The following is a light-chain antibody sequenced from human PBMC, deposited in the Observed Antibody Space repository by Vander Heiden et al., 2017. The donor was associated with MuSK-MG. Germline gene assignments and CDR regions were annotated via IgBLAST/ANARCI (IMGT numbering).Light chain of an antibody. CDR3: KQGLPTPGT. J-gene: IGKJ3*01. CDR1: HSLLHSNGYNY. V-gene: IGKV2-28*01. Sequence: AMTQSPLSLPVTPGQPASISCRSSHSLLHSNGYNYLDWYQQKPGQAPQLLIYFGSNRASGVPDRFSGSGSDTDFTLKISSVEAEDVGTYYCKQGLPTPGTFGPGTKVDIK. CDR2: FGS.